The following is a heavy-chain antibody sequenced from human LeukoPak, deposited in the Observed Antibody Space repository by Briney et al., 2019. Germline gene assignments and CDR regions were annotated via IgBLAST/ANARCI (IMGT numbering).Heavy chain of an antibody. D-gene: IGHD2-15*01. CDR2: ISYDGSNK. V-gene: IGHV3-30-3*01. CDR1: GFTFSSYA. Sequence: PGRSLRLSCAASGFTFSSYAMHWVRQAPGKGLEWVAVISYDGSNKYYADSVKGRFTISRDNSKSTLYLQMNSLRAEDTAVYYCARGWLLSPGGYFDYWGQGTLVTVSS. J-gene: IGHJ4*02. CDR3: ARGWLLSPGGYFDY.